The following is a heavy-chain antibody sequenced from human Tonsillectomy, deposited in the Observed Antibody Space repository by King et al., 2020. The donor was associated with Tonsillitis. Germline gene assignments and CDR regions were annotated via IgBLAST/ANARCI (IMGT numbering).Heavy chain of an antibody. CDR1: GFTFSSYA. CDR3: AREYACSTSCPPGY. CDR2: ISYDGSNK. Sequence: VQLVESGGGVVQPGRSLRLSCAASGFTFSSYAMHWVRQAPGKGLEWVAVISYDGSNKYYADSVKGRFTISRDNSKNTLYLQMNSLRAEDTAVYYCAREYACSTSCPPGYWGQGTLVTVSS. D-gene: IGHD2-2*01. J-gene: IGHJ4*02. V-gene: IGHV3-30-3*01.